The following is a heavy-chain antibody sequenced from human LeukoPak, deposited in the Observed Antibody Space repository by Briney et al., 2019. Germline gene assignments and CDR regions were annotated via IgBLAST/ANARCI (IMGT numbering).Heavy chain of an antibody. J-gene: IGHJ6*02. V-gene: IGHV3-48*03. CDR3: ARWKGEGSYEDYYYYAMDV. CDR1: GLTFSRYE. Sequence: PGGSLRLSCAASGLTFSRYEMNWVRQAPGKGPEWVSYISGRGSEIYYADSVKGRFTISRDNAKNSLNLQMNGLRAEDTAVYYCARWKGEGSYEDYYYYAMDVWGQGITVTVSS. D-gene: IGHD1-26*01. CDR2: ISGRGSEI.